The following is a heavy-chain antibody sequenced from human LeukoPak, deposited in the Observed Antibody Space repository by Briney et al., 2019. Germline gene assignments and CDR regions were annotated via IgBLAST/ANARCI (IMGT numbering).Heavy chain of an antibody. V-gene: IGHV4-31*03. Sequence: SETLSLTCTVSGGSISSGGYYWSWIRQHPGKGLEWIGYIYYSGSTYYNPSLKSRVTISVDTSKNQFSLKLSSVTAADTAAYYCARESYGRSSGYYAFDYWGQGTLVTVSS. CDR2: IYYSGST. CDR1: GGSISSGGYY. J-gene: IGHJ4*02. D-gene: IGHD3-22*01. CDR3: ARESYGRSSGYYAFDY.